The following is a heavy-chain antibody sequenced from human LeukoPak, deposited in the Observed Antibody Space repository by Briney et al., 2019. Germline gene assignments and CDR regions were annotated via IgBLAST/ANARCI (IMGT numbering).Heavy chain of an antibody. D-gene: IGHD6-13*01. Sequence: ASVTVSCKASGGTFSSYDINWVRQAPGQGLEWMGWMNPNSGNTGYAQKFQGRVTMTRNTSISTAYMELSSLRSEDTAVYYCARGVGYSSSWLYYFDYWGQGTLVTVSS. CDR1: GGTFSSYD. V-gene: IGHV1-8*02. J-gene: IGHJ4*02. CDR3: ARGVGYSSSWLYYFDY. CDR2: MNPNSGNT.